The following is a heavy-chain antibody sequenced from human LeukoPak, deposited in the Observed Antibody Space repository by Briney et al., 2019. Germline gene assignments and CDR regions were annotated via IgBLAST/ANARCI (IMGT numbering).Heavy chain of an antibody. Sequence: PSETLSLTCTVSGYSISSGYYWGWIRQPPGKGLEWIGSIYHSGSTYYNPSLKSRVTISVDTSKNQFSLKLSSVTAADTAVYYCARGISSGYFFYWGQGTLVTVSS. CDR1: GYSISSGYY. CDR2: IYHSGST. J-gene: IGHJ4*02. V-gene: IGHV4-38-2*02. D-gene: IGHD3-22*01. CDR3: ARGISSGYFFY.